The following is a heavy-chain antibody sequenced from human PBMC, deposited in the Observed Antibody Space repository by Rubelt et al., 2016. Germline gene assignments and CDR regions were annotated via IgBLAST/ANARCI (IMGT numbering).Heavy chain of an antibody. CDR1: GFTFSSYS. J-gene: IGHJ6*02. V-gene: IGHV3-48*04. CDR3: TTFIAATYYYYGMDV. Sequence: EVQLVESGGGLVQPGGSLRLSCAASGFTFSSYSMNWVRQAPGKGLEWVSYISSSGSTIYYADSVKGRFTISRDNAKNSLYLQMNSLRAEDTAVYYCTTFIAATYYYYGMDVWGQGTTVTVSS. CDR2: ISSSGSTI. D-gene: IGHD6-13*01.